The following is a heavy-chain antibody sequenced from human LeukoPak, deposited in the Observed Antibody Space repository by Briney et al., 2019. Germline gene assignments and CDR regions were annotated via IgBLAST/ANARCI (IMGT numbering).Heavy chain of an antibody. V-gene: IGHV3-7*01. D-gene: IGHD4-23*01. Sequence: PGGSLRLSCAASGFPFTNYWMIWVRQAPGKRPEWVGNINQGGSETNYVDSVKGRFSISRDNAKTSLYLQMNSLGAEDTAVYYCATDRKVGTWDPRFDYWGQGALVTVSS. CDR3: ATDRKVGTWDPRFDY. J-gene: IGHJ4*02. CDR1: GFPFTNYW. CDR2: INQGGSET.